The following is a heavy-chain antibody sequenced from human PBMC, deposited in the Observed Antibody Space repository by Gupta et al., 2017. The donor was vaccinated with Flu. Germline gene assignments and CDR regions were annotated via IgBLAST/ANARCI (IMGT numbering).Heavy chain of an antibody. D-gene: IGHD1-26*01. Sequence: EVHLLESGGDSVQPGGSLRLSCAASGFTFSSYAMNWVRRAPGKGLEWVSAIRGSDESTYDSTYYADSVKGRFTISRDNSKNTLYLQLSSLRVEDTAVYYCAKGTVGGTPNDSWGQGTLVTVSS. CDR2: IRGSDESTYDST. J-gene: IGHJ4*02. V-gene: IGHV3-23*01. CDR1: GFTFSSYA. CDR3: AKGTVGGTPNDS.